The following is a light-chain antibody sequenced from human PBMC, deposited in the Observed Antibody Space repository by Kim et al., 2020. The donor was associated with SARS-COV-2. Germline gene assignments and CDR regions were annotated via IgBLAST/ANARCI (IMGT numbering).Light chain of an antibody. CDR1: QSLVFSDGKTY. Sequence: DVIMTQSPLSLPVTLGQPASISCRSSQSLVFSDGKTYLNWFHQRPGQSPRRLIYKVSNRDSGVPDRFGGSGSGTDFTLKISRVEAEDVGVYYCMYGTHWPPSFTFRGGTQVDI. CDR2: KVS. V-gene: IGKV2-30*01. CDR3: MYGTHWPPSFT. J-gene: IGKJ4*01.